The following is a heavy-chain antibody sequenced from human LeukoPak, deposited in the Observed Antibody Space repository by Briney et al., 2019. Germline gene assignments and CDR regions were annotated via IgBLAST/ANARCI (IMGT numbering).Heavy chain of an antibody. Sequence: PSETLSLTCTVSGGSISSYYWSWMRQPPGKGLEWIGYIYYSGSTNYNPSLKSRVTISVDTSKNQFSLKLSSVTAADTAVYYCATSPVIAAAGTVFDYYYYGMDVWGQGTTVTVSS. CDR3: ATSPVIAAAGTVFDYYYYGMDV. D-gene: IGHD6-13*01. CDR2: IYYSGST. CDR1: GGSISSYY. V-gene: IGHV4-59*08. J-gene: IGHJ6*02.